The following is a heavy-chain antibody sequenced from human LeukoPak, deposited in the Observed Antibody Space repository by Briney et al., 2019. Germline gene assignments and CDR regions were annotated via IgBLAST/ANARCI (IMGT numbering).Heavy chain of an antibody. CDR1: GFPFSLHY. CDR2: ISPNGNEK. CDR3: ATEEWYRFDT. J-gene: IGHJ4*02. D-gene: IGHD2-8*01. V-gene: IGHV3-7*01. Sequence: GGSPRLSCAVSGFPFSLHYVTWVRQAPGKGLERVAKISPNGNEKNYVDSVQGRFTISRDNAKSSLYLQMNSLRAEDTAVYYCATEEWYRFDTWGQGTLVTVSS.